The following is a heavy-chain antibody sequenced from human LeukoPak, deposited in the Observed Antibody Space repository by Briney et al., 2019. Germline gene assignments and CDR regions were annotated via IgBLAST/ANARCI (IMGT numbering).Heavy chain of an antibody. V-gene: IGHV3-33*01. CDR1: GFTFKHYG. D-gene: IGHD4-23*01. CDR2: IWYDGSNT. Sequence: GRSPRLSCGASGFTFKHYGMHWVRQAPGKGLEWVAVIWYDGSNTFYADSVKGRFTISRDNSNNTLYLQVNSLRAEDTAVYYCARDLYGGNSASWVDLWGQGTLVTVSS. J-gene: IGHJ5*02. CDR3: ARDLYGGNSASWVDL.